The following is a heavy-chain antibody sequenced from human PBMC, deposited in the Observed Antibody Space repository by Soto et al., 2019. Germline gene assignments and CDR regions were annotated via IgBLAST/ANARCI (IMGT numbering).Heavy chain of an antibody. V-gene: IGHV3-30-3*01. Sequence: QVQLVESGGGVVQPGRSLRLSCAASGFTFSSYAMQWVRQAPGKGLEWVAVISYDGSNKYYADSVKGRFTISRDNSKNTLYLQLNSLRAEDTAVYYCARPDYGSGSYPAYWGQGTLVTVSS. D-gene: IGHD3-10*01. J-gene: IGHJ4*02. CDR3: ARPDYGSGSYPAY. CDR1: GFTFSSYA. CDR2: ISYDGSNK.